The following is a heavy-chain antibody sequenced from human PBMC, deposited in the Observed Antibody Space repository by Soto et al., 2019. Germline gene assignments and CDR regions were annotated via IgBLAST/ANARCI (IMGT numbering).Heavy chain of an antibody. Sequence: EVQLVKSGGGLVQPGGSLRLSCAASGFTFSSYSMNWVRQAPGKGLEWVSYISSSSSTIYYADSVKGRFTISRDNAKNSLYLQMNSLRAEDTAVYYCARDEIVAPDYWGQGTLVTVSS. CDR3: ARDEIVAPDY. V-gene: IGHV3-48*01. CDR2: ISSSSSTI. CDR1: GFTFSSYS. J-gene: IGHJ4*02. D-gene: IGHD5-12*01.